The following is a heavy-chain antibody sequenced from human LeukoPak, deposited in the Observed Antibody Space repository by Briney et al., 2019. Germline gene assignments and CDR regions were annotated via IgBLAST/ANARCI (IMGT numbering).Heavy chain of an antibody. V-gene: IGHV3-23*01. CDR2: ISGSGGST. CDR3: AKGMVRGSDPGWMDV. Sequence: GGSLRHSCAASGFTFSSYAMSWVRQAPGKGLEWVSAISGSGGSTYYADSVKGRFTISRDNSKNTLYLQMNSLRAEDTAVYYCAKGMVRGSDPGWMDVWGKGTTVTVSS. D-gene: IGHD3-10*01. J-gene: IGHJ6*04. CDR1: GFTFSSYA.